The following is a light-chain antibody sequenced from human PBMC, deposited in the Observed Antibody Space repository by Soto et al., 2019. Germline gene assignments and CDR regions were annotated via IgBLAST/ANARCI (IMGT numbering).Light chain of an antibody. CDR1: SSDIGAYDY. J-gene: IGLJ1*01. CDR2: EVS. V-gene: IGLV2-14*01. Sequence: QSVLTQPASVSGSPGQSITISCSGTSSDIGAYDYVSWYQQHPGRAPKLIIYEVSNRPSGVSNRFSGSKSGNTASLTISGLQAEEEADYYCSSYTSSSTHVFGPGTKVTVL. CDR3: SSYTSSSTHV.